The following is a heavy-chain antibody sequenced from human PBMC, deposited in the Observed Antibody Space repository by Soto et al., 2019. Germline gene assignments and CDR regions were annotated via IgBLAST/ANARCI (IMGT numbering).Heavy chain of an antibody. CDR1: GFTFSSYA. CDR3: ARGQGYADYYFDY. V-gene: IGHV3-30-3*01. CDR2: ISYDGSNK. Sequence: QVQLVESGGGVVQPGRSLRLSCAASGFTFSSYAMHWVRQAPGKGLEWVAVISYDGSNKYYADSVKGRFTISRDNSKNTLYLQMNSLRAEDTAVYYCARGQGYADYYFDYWGQGTLVTVSS. J-gene: IGHJ4*02. D-gene: IGHD2-2*01.